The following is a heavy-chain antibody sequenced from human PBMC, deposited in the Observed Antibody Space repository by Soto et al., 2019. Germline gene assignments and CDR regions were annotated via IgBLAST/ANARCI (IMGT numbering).Heavy chain of an antibody. CDR2: IYTSGST. CDR3: ARGAAAYYYYYGMDV. V-gene: IGHV4-4*07. Sequence: PSETLSLTCTVSGGSISSYYWSWIRQLAGKGLEWIGRIYTSGSTNYNPSLKSRVTMSVDTSKNQSSLKLSSVTAADTAVYYCARGAAAYYYYYGMDVWGQGTTVTVSS. D-gene: IGHD2-2*01. CDR1: GGSISSYY. J-gene: IGHJ6*02.